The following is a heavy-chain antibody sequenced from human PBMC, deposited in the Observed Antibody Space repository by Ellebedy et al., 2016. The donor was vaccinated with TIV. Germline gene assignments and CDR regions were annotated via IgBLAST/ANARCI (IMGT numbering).Heavy chain of an antibody. CDR2: INNDGNST. D-gene: IGHD2-2*01. V-gene: IGHV3-74*01. CDR3: ARDPRPYLRFGYFDF. Sequence: PGGSLRLSCAGSGFTFSNYNMIWVRQAPGKGLVWVSRINNDGNSTSYADSVKGRFTISRDNAKNTLYLQMNSLRAEDTAVYYCARDPRPYLRFGYFDFWGQGTLVTVSS. CDR1: GFTFSNYN. J-gene: IGHJ4*02.